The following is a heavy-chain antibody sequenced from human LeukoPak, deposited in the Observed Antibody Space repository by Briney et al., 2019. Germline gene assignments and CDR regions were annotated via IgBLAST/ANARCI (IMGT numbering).Heavy chain of an antibody. D-gene: IGHD3-16*01. CDR2: ISYDGSNK. Sequence: GGSLRLSCAASGFTFSSYAMHWVRQAPGKGLEWVAVISYDGSNKYYADSVKGRFTISRDNSKNTLYLQMNSLRAEDTAVYYCARDLGDVPIDYWGQGTLVTVSS. CDR1: GFTFSSYA. V-gene: IGHV3-30-3*01. CDR3: ARDLGDVPIDY. J-gene: IGHJ4*02.